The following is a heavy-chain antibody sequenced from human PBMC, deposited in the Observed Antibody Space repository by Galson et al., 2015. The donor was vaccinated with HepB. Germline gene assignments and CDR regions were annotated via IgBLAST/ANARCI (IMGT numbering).Heavy chain of an antibody. CDR2: ISSSTI. CDR1: GFTFSSYS. D-gene: IGHD4-17*01. Sequence: LRLSCAASGFTFSSYSMNWVRQAPGKGLEWVSYISSSTISYADSVKGRFTISRDNAKNSLYLQMNSLRAEDTAVYYCVRDHDYGFDYWGQGTLVTVSS. V-gene: IGHV3-48*04. CDR3: VRDHDYGFDY. J-gene: IGHJ4*02.